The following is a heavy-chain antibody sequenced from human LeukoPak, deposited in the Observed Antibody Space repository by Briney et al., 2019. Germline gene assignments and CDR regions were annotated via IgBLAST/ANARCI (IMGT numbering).Heavy chain of an antibody. Sequence: PSETLSLTCTVSGGSISSYYWSWIRQPPGKGLEWIGYIYYSGSTNYNPSLKSRVTISVDTSKNQFSLKLSSVTAADTAVYYCARGPVAWEPDTWFDPWGQGTLVTVSS. CDR3: ARGPVAWEPDTWFDP. CDR1: GGSISSYY. D-gene: IGHD1-26*01. J-gene: IGHJ5*02. CDR2: IYYSGST. V-gene: IGHV4-59*01.